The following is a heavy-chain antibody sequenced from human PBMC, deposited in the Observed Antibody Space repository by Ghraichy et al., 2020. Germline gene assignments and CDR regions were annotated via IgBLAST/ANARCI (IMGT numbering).Heavy chain of an antibody. V-gene: IGHV3-13*01. J-gene: IGHJ6*02. CDR2: IGRAGDT. CDR3: ARGGPVLRFLEWSHGLDV. D-gene: IGHD3-3*01. CDR1: GFNFNRDD. Sequence: GGSLRLSCAASGFNFNRDDMHWVRQRIGKGLEWVSAIGRAGDTYYAGSVRGRFTISRENAKNSLYLQMDSLRAGDTAVYYCARGGPVLRFLEWSHGLDVWGQGTTVTVSS.